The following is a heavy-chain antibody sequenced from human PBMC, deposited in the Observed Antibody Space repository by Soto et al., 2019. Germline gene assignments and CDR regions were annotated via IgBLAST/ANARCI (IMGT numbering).Heavy chain of an antibody. D-gene: IGHD5-12*01. CDR3: AREGDGYNFDY. Sequence: PSETLSLTCTVSGGSISSYYWSWIRQPPGKGLEWIGYIYYSGSTNYNPSLKSRVTISVDTSKNQFSLKLSSVTAADTAVYYCAREGDGYNFDYWGQGTLVTVSS. V-gene: IGHV4-59*01. CDR2: IYYSGST. J-gene: IGHJ4*02. CDR1: GGSISSYY.